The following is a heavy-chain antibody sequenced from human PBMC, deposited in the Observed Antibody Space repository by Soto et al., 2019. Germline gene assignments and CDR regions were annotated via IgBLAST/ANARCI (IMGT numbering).Heavy chain of an antibody. Sequence: QEQLVESEGGVVQPGTSLRLSCVASGFTFNSYGMHWVRQAPGKGLEWVAAIWFDGSDKYYADSVKGRFTISRDNSKNTLYLQMNSLRAEDTGVYYCARLVGAAAGRFDPWGQGTLVIVSS. CDR2: IWFDGSDK. V-gene: IGHV3-33*01. J-gene: IGHJ5*02. CDR1: GFTFNSYG. D-gene: IGHD6-13*01. CDR3: ARLVGAAAGRFDP.